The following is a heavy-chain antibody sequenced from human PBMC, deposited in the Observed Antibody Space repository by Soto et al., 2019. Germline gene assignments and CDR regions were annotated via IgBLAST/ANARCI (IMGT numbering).Heavy chain of an antibody. CDR2: IYYSGST. CDR3: ARLMYNWFDP. J-gene: IGHJ5*02. CDR1: GVSISSYY. Sequence: SETLSLTCTVSGVSISSYYWSWIRQPPGKGLEWIGYIYYSGSTNYNPSLKSRVTISVDTSKNQFSLKLSSVTAADTAVYYCARLMYNWFDPWGQGTLVTVSS. V-gene: IGHV4-59*08.